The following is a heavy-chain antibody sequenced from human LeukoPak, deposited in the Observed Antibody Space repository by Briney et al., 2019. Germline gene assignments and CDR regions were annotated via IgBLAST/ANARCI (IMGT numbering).Heavy chain of an antibody. CDR3: AREVGVNHYFDY. V-gene: IGHV4-34*01. CDR1: GGSFSGYY. Sequence: PSETLSLTCAVYGGSFSGYYWSWIRQPPGKGLEWIGEINHSGSTNYNPSLKNRVTISVDTSKNQFSLKLSSVTAADTAVYYCAREVGVNHYFDYWGQGTLVTVSS. D-gene: IGHD3-3*01. CDR2: INHSGST. J-gene: IGHJ4*02.